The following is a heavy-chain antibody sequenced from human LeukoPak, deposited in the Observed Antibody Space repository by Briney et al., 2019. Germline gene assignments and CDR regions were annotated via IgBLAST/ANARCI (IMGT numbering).Heavy chain of an antibody. CDR3: ARDEHSSGWYLPPYYYYGMDV. Sequence: GSLRLSCAASGFTFSSYWMHWVRQAPGKGLEWVANIKQDGSEKYYVDSVKGRFTISRDNAKNSLYLQMNSLRAEDTAVYYCARDEHSSGWYLPPYYYYGMDVWGQGTTVTVSS. V-gene: IGHV3-7*05. J-gene: IGHJ6*02. CDR1: GFTFSSYW. CDR2: IKQDGSEK. D-gene: IGHD6-19*01.